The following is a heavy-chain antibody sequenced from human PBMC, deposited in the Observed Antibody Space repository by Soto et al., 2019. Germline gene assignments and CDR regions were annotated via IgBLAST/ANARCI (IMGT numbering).Heavy chain of an antibody. CDR1: GGSISSSSYF. D-gene: IGHD2-21*02. CDR2: IYYSGSI. CDR3: ARHPSDFWFDP. Sequence: PSETLSLTCSVSGGSISSSSYFWGWIRQPPGKGLEWIGSIYYSGSIYYNPSLKSRVTVSVDTSKNQFSLKLSSVTAADTAVYYCARHPSDFWFDPWGQGTLVTVSS. V-gene: IGHV4-39*01. J-gene: IGHJ5*02.